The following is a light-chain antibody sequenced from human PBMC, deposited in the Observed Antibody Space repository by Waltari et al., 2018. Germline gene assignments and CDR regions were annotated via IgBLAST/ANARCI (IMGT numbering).Light chain of an antibody. Sequence: IQMTKSPSSLSAAVGDRVTITCRASQSISTYLNWYQQKPGKAPKLLISYTSSLQSGVPSRFSGRGSGTDFTLTISSLQAEDLATYYCQQSYSPLSTFGQGTKVEIK. CDR3: QQSYSPLST. CDR1: QSISTY. J-gene: IGKJ1*01. V-gene: IGKV1-39*01. CDR2: YTS.